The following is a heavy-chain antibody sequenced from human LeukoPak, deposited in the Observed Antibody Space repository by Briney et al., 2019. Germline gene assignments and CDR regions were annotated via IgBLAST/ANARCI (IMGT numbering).Heavy chain of an antibody. CDR1: GGTFSSYA. J-gene: IGHJ4*02. V-gene: IGHV1-69*06. CDR3: ATLYNYGRFYYFDY. Sequence: ASVKVSCKASGGTFSSYAINWVRQAPGQGLEWMGGIIPIFGTANYAQKFQGRVTITADKSTSTAYMELSSLRSEDTAVYYCATLYNYGRFYYFDYWGQGTLVTVSS. D-gene: IGHD5-18*01. CDR2: IIPIFGTA.